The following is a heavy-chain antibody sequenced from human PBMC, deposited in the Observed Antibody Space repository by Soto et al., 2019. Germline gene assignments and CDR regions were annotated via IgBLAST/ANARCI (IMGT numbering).Heavy chain of an antibody. CDR2: IYHSGST. Sequence: SETLSLTCAVSGGSISSSNWWSWVRQPPGKGLEWIGEIYHSGSTNYNPSLKSRVTISVDKSKIQFSLKLSSVTAADTAVYYCARDRIAVAGYFDYWGQGTLVTVSS. CDR3: ARDRIAVAGYFDY. CDR1: GGSISSSNW. D-gene: IGHD6-19*01. V-gene: IGHV4-4*02. J-gene: IGHJ4*02.